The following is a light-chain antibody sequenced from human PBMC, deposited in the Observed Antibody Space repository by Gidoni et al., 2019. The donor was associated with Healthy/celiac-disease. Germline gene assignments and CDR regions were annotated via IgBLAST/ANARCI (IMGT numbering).Light chain of an antibody. J-gene: IGKJ3*01. Sequence: DIKLTQYPTSVSASVGDRVTITCRASQGISSWLAWYQQTPGKAPKLLIYAASSVQSGVPSRFSGSGSGTDFTLTISSLQPEYFATYYCQQANSFPPGFTFGPGTKVDIK. CDR2: AAS. CDR3: QQANSFPPGFT. V-gene: IGKV1-12*01. CDR1: QGISSW.